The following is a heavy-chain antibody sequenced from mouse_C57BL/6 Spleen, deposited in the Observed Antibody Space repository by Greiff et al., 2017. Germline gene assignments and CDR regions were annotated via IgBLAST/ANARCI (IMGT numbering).Heavy chain of an antibody. D-gene: IGHD1-1*01. CDR1: GFSFKTYA. CDR3: VRQGYGRGEAWFAY. V-gene: IGHV10-1*01. CDR2: IRSKSNNYAT. J-gene: IGHJ3*01. Sequence: EVQRVESGGGLVQPKGSLKLSCAASGFSFKTYAMNWVRQAPGKGLEWVARIRSKSNNYATYYADSVKDRFTISRDDSESMLYLQMNNLKTEDTAMYYCVRQGYGRGEAWFAYWGQGTLVTVSA.